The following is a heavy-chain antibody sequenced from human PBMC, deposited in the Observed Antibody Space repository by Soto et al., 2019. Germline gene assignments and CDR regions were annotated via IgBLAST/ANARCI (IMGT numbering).Heavy chain of an antibody. J-gene: IGHJ4*02. CDR3: AREAPPAYFDY. CDR1: GGSISSGGYS. Sequence: SETLSLTCAVSGGSISSGGYSWSWIRQPPGKGLEWIGYIYHSGSTYYNPSLKSRVTISVDRSKNQFSLKLSSVTAADTAVYYCAREAPPAYFDYWGQGTLVTVSS. V-gene: IGHV4-30-2*01. CDR2: IYHSGST.